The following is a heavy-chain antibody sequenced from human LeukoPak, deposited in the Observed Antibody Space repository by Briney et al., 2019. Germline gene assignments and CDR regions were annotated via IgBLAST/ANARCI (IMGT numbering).Heavy chain of an antibody. Sequence: GGSLRLSCAASGFTFSSNWMHWVRQAPGKGLEWVANINQHGSEEFYVDSVKGRFTISRDNAKNSLYLQMNSLRAEDTAVYYCARAKYCSSTTCYVFYHYYYMDVWGKGTTVTISS. CDR1: GFTFSSNW. CDR2: INQHGSEE. CDR3: ARAKYCSSTTCYVFYHYYYMDV. J-gene: IGHJ6*03. V-gene: IGHV3-7*01. D-gene: IGHD2-2*01.